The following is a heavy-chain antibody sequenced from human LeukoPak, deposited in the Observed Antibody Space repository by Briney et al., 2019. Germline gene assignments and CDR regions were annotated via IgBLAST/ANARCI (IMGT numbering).Heavy chain of an antibody. CDR1: GYSISSGHY. Sequence: SETLSLTCTVSGYSISSGHYWGWIRQPPGKGLEWIGSIYHSGSTYYNPSLKSRVTISVDTSKNQFSLKLSSVTAADTAVYYCARTNKAARVVDYWGQGTLVTVSS. J-gene: IGHJ4*02. D-gene: IGHD6-6*01. V-gene: IGHV4-38-2*02. CDR2: IYHSGST. CDR3: ARTNKAARVVDY.